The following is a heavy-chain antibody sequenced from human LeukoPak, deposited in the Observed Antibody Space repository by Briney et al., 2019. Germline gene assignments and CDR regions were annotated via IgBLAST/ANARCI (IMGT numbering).Heavy chain of an antibody. V-gene: IGHV3-30-3*01. Sequence: GGSLRLSCAASGFTFSSYAMHWVRQAPGKGLEWVAVISYDGSNKYYADSVKGRFTISRNNSKNTLYLQMNSLRAEDTAVYYCAEDRGVVRGVTFDYWGQGTLVTVSS. CDR2: ISYDGSNK. CDR1: GFTFSSYA. CDR3: AEDRGVVRGVTFDY. D-gene: IGHD3-10*01. J-gene: IGHJ4*02.